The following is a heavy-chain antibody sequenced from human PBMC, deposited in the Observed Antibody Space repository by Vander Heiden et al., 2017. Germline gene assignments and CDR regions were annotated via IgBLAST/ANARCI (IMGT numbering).Heavy chain of an antibody. J-gene: IGHJ4*02. CDR1: GFTVSHNY. D-gene: IGHD2-8*02. V-gene: IGHV3-53*02. CDR2: IYKDGST. CDR3: AREGYCTESHFCSGHYFDY. Sequence: DVQVVETGGGLIQPGGSLRLSCAASGFTVSHNYMTWVRQAPGKGLEWVSIIYKDGSTYYADSVKGRFTISRDESENTVFLQMNNLRVEDTAVYYCAREGYCTESHFCSGHYFDYWDQGTLVNVSS.